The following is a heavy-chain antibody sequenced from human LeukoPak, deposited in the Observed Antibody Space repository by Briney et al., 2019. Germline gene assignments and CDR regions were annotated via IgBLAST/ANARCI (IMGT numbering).Heavy chain of an antibody. J-gene: IGHJ4*02. CDR3: ARGHDYFDY. V-gene: IGHV4-30-4*08. CDR2: IYYSGNT. Sequence: SETLSLTCTVSGGSISSYYWSWIRQPPGRGLEWIGYIYYSGNTYYNPSLQSRVTISVDTSKNQFSLNLSSVTAADTAVFYCARGHDYFDYWGQGTLVTVSS. CDR1: GGSISSYY.